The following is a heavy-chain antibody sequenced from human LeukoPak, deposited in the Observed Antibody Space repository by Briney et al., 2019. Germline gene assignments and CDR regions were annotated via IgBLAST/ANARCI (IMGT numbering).Heavy chain of an antibody. CDR1: GYSISSGYY. CDR3: AVYSSSWFDAFDI. J-gene: IGHJ3*02. Sequence: PSETLSLTCAVSGYSISSGYYWGWIRQPPGKGLEWIGSIYHSGSTYYNPSLKSRVTISVDTSKNQFSLKLSSVTAADTAAYYCAVYSSSWFDAFDIWGQGTMVTVSS. V-gene: IGHV4-38-2*01. D-gene: IGHD6-13*01. CDR2: IYHSGST.